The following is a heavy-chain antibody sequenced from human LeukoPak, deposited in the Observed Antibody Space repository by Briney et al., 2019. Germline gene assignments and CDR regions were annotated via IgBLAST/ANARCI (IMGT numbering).Heavy chain of an antibody. V-gene: IGHV1-58*02. Sequence: SVKVSCKASGFTFTSSAMQWVRQARGQRLEWIGWIVVGSGNTNYAQKFQERVTITRDMSTSTAYMELSSLRSEDTAVYYCAADRGYYDSSGYLGRAFDIWGQGTMVTVSS. CDR2: IVVGSGNT. CDR3: AADRGYYDSSGYLGRAFDI. J-gene: IGHJ3*02. CDR1: GFTFTSSA. D-gene: IGHD3-22*01.